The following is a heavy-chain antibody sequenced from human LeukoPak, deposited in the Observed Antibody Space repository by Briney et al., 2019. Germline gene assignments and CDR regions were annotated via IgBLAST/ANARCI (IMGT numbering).Heavy chain of an antibody. Sequence: ASVKVSCKASGYTFTGYYMHWVRQAPGQGLEWMGWINPNSGGTNYAQKFQGRVTMTRDTSISTAYMELSRLRSDDTAVYYCARVQVEMATTYYYYGMDVWGQGTTVTV. CDR3: ARVQVEMATTYYYYGMDV. D-gene: IGHD5-24*01. J-gene: IGHJ6*02. V-gene: IGHV1-2*02. CDR2: INPNSGGT. CDR1: GYTFTGYY.